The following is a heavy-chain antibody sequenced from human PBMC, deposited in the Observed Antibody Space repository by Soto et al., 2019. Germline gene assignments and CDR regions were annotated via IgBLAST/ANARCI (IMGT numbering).Heavy chain of an antibody. CDR2: IYWDDDK. Sequence: QITLKESGPTLVKPTQTLTLTCTFSGFSLSTSGVGVGWIRQPPGKALERLALIYWDDDKRYSPALQSRLTITKDTPRNQGVLTVTNMDPVDTATYLCAHRRGGIFDYWGQGTLVTVSA. V-gene: IGHV2-5*02. J-gene: IGHJ4*02. CDR3: AHRRGGIFDY. CDR1: GFSLSTSGVG.